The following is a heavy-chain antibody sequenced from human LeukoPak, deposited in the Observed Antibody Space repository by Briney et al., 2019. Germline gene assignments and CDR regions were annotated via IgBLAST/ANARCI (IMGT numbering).Heavy chain of an antibody. J-gene: IGHJ4*02. CDR3: AKVSEQWLVRDSFDY. CDR2: ISTSGNST. D-gene: IGHD6-19*01. Sequence: GGSLRLSCAASGFTFSSYAMSWVRQAPGKGLVWVSAISTSGNSTYYADSVKGRFTISRDNSKNTMYLQMNSLRAEDTAIYYCAKVSEQWLVRDSFDYWGQGTLVTVSS. V-gene: IGHV3-23*01. CDR1: GFTFSSYA.